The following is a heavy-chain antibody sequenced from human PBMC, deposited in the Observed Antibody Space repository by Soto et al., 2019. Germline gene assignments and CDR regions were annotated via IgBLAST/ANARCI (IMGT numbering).Heavy chain of an antibody. V-gene: IGHV4-31*03. J-gene: IGHJ4*02. CDR2: TYYSGVT. CDR3: AREPSI. Sequence: QVQLQESGPGLVKPSQTLSLTCTVSGGSISSGGYFWNWIRQHPGKGLEWIGYTYYSGVTYYNPSLKSRVTVSVDTSKNQSSLRLSSVTAADTAVYYCAREPSIWGQGTLVTVSS. CDR1: GGSISSGGYF.